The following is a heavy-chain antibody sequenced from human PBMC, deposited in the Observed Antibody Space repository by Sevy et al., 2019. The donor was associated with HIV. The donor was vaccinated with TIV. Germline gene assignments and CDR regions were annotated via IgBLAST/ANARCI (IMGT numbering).Heavy chain of an antibody. Sequence: SETLSLTCTVSGDSISSSSYYWGWIRQPPGKGLEWIGSIYYSGSTYYNPSLKSRVTIFVDTSKNQFSLKLSSVTAAYTAVYYCASGAAAAGLVYWGQGTLVTVSS. CDR2: IYYSGST. D-gene: IGHD6-13*01. CDR3: ASGAAAAGLVY. J-gene: IGHJ4*02. CDR1: GDSISSSSYY. V-gene: IGHV4-39*01.